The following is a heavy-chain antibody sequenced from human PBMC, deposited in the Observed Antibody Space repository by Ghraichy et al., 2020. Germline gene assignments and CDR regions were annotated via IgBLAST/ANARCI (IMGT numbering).Heavy chain of an antibody. CDR2: FTTSGGST. J-gene: IGHJ4*02. Sequence: GESLNISCAASGFTFSSYAMSWVRQAPGKGLEWVSTFTTSGGSTYYADSVKGRFTISRDNSKNTLYLQVNSLRAEDTAVYYCAKSYDYGSGSNYLHFDYWGQGALVTVSS. V-gene: IGHV3-23*01. CDR3: AKSYDYGSGSNYLHFDY. CDR1: GFTFSSYA. D-gene: IGHD3-10*01.